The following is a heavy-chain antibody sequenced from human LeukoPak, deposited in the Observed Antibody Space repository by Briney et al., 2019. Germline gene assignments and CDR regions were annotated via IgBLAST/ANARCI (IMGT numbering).Heavy chain of an antibody. Sequence: GSLRLSCSASGFTFSDYPMSWVRQAPGKGLEWISFIRSTVYGGTTEYAASVKGRFTISRDDSKSIVYPQMNSLKTEDTAIYYCTRMLPTFNSWGQGTLVTVSS. D-gene: IGHD2-15*01. CDR3: TRMLPTFNS. CDR2: IRSTVYGGTT. CDR1: GFTFSDYP. J-gene: IGHJ4*02. V-gene: IGHV3-49*04.